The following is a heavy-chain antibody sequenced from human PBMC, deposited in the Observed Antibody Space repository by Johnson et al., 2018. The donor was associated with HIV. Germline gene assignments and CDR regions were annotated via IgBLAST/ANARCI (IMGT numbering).Heavy chain of an antibody. J-gene: IGHJ3*02. V-gene: IGHV3-30*18. CDR2: ISYDGSNK. CDR3: AKDLFTGGEDDAFDI. Sequence: QVLLVESGGGVVQPGRSLRLSCAASGFTFSSYGMHWVRQAPGKGLEWVAVISYDGSNKYYADSVKGRFTISRDNSKNTLYLQMNSLRAEDTAVYYCAKDLFTGGEDDAFDIWGQGTMVTVSS. D-gene: IGHD3-16*01. CDR1: GFTFSSYG.